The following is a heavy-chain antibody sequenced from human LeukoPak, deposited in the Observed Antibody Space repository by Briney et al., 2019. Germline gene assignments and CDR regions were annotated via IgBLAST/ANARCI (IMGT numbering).Heavy chain of an antibody. V-gene: IGHV4-59*01. J-gene: IGHJ4*02. D-gene: IGHD6-19*01. CDR1: GGSISSYY. Sequence: SETLSLTCTVSGGSISSYYWSWIRQPPGKGLGWIGYIYYSGSTNYNPSLKSRVTISVDTSKNQFSLKLSSVTAADTAVYYCARAPSSGWGPAFDYWGQGTLVTVSS. CDR2: IYYSGST. CDR3: ARAPSSGWGPAFDY.